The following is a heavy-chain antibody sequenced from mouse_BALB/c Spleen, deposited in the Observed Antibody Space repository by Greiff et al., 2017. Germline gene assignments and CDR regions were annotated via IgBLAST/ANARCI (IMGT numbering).Heavy chain of an antibody. D-gene: IGHD2-1*01. V-gene: IGHV5-17*02. J-gene: IGHJ4*01. CDR1: GFTFSSFG. CDR3: ARWGNSYAMDY. Sequence: DVQLVESGGGLVQPGGSRKLSCAASGFTFSSFGMHWVRQAPEKGLEWVAYISSGSSTIYYADTVKGRFTISRDNPKNTLFLQMTSLRSEDTAMYYCARWGNSYAMDYWGQGTSVTVSS. CDR2: ISSGSSTI.